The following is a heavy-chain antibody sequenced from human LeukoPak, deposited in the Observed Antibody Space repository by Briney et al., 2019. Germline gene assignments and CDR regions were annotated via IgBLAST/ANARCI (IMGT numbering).Heavy chain of an antibody. D-gene: IGHD3-10*01. J-gene: IGHJ4*02. V-gene: IGHV3-7*03. Sequence: GGSLRLSCAASGFTFSSYWMSWVRQAPGKGLEWVANIKQDGSEKYYVDSVKGRFTISRDNAKNSLYLQMNSLRAEDTAVYYCAKAGNYYGSGSYLLFRGQGTLVTVSS. CDR2: IKQDGSEK. CDR1: GFTFSSYW. CDR3: AKAGNYYGSGSYLLF.